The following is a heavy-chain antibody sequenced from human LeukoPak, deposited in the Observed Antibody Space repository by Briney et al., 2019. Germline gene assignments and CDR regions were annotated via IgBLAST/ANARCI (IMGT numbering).Heavy chain of an antibody. Sequence: GGSLRLSCAASGFTFSSYSMNWVRQAPGKGLEWVSSISSSSSYIYYADSVKGRFTISRDNAKNSLYLQMNSLRAEDTAVYYCARGSYYYDSSGYSAPGHLVDPWGQGTLVTVSS. J-gene: IGHJ5*02. D-gene: IGHD3-22*01. CDR2: ISSSSSYI. CDR3: ARGSYYYDSSGYSAPGHLVDP. CDR1: GFTFSSYS. V-gene: IGHV3-21*01.